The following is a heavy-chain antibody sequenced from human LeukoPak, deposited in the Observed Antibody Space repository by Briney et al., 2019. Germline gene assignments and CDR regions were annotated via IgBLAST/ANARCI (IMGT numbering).Heavy chain of an antibody. CDR2: IYHSGNT. D-gene: IGHD6-19*01. J-gene: IGHJ4*02. Sequence: SETLSLTCSVSGYSISSDYDWGWIRQPPGKGLEWIGSIYHSGNTYYNPSLKSRVTILIDTSKNQFSLKLNSVTAADTAVYYCARAGYSNGLDYWGQGTLVTVSS. V-gene: IGHV4-38-2*02. CDR1: GYSISSDYD. CDR3: ARAGYSNGLDY.